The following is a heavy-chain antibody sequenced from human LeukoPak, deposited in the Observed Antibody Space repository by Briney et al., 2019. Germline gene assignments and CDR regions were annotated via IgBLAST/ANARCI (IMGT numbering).Heavy chain of an antibody. J-gene: IGHJ4*02. D-gene: IGHD5-24*01. CDR3: ARTWRWLQVLDY. CDR2: IYYSGST. Sequence: SETLSLTCTVSGGSISSSSYSWGWIRQPPGKGLEWIGSIYYSGSTYYNPSLKSRVTISVDTSKNQFSLKLSSVTAADTAVYYCARTWRWLQVLDYWGQGTLVTVSS. CDR1: GGSISSSSYS. V-gene: IGHV4-39*07.